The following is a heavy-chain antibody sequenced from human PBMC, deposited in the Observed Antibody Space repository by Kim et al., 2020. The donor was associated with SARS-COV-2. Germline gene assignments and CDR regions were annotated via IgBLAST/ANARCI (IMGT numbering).Heavy chain of an antibody. Sequence: GRFTISRDNAKNSLYLQMNSLRAEDTAVYYCARLYCGGDCYDYYYYGMDVWGQGTTVTVSS. V-gene: IGHV3-11*06. J-gene: IGHJ6*02. CDR3: ARLYCGGDCYDYYYYGMDV. D-gene: IGHD2-21*02.